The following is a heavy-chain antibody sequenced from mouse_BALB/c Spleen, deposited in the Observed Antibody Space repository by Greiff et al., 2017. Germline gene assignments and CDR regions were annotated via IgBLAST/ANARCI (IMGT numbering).Heavy chain of an antibody. J-gene: IGHJ4*01. CDR1: GFTFSSYT. V-gene: IGHV5-6-4*01. CDR2: ISSGGSYT. Sequence: EVQVVESGGGLVKPGGSLKLSCAASGFTFSSYTMSWVRQTPEKRLEWVATISSGGSYTYYPDSVKGRFTISRDNAKNTLYLQMSSLKSEDTAMYYCTRDWDVGYAMDYWGQGTSVTVSS. CDR3: TRDWDVGYAMDY. D-gene: IGHD4-1*01.